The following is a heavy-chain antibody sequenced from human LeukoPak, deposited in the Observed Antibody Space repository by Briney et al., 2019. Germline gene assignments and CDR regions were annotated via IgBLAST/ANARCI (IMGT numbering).Heavy chain of an antibody. J-gene: IGHJ6*03. CDR3: ARDRDGGGYYYYMDV. V-gene: IGHV1-46*01. CDR1: GYTFTSYY. D-gene: IGHD4-23*01. Sequence: ASVKVSCKASGYTFTSYYMHWVRQAPGQGLEWMGIINPSGGSTSYAQKFQGRVTMTRDTSTSTVYMELSSLRSEDTAVYYCARDRDGGGYYYYMDVWGKGTTVTVSS. CDR2: INPSGGST.